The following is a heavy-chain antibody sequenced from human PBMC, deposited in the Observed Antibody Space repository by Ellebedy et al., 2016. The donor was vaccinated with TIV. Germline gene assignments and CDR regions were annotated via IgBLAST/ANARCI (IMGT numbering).Heavy chain of an antibody. J-gene: IGHJ4*02. CDR2: IGAAGDT. D-gene: IGHD1-14*01. Sequence: GESLKISCAASGFTFSSYDMHWVRQGSGNGLEWVSSIGAAGDTYYAGFVKGGVAISRENAKNSLYLQLNNVRVGDTAVYYCARATAGFDYWGQGTLVTVSS. CDR3: ARATAGFDY. CDR1: GFTFSSYD. V-gene: IGHV3-13*01.